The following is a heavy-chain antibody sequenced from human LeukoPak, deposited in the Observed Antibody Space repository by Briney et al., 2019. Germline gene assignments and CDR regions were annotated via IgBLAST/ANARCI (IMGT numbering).Heavy chain of an antibody. V-gene: IGHV3-23*01. D-gene: IGHD3-22*01. J-gene: IGHJ4*02. Sequence: GGSLRLSCAASGFTVSGKYMTWVRQAPGKGLEWVSAISGSGGSTYYADSVKGRFTISRDNSKNTLYLQMNSLRAEDTAVYYCAKDQTAYYDSSGYELDYWGQGTLVTVSS. CDR2: ISGSGGST. CDR3: AKDQTAYYDSSGYELDY. CDR1: GFTVSGKY.